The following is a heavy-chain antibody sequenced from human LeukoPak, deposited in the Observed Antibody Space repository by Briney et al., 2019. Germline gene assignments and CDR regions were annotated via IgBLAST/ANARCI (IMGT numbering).Heavy chain of an antibody. D-gene: IGHD5-24*01. CDR1: GFTFSSYW. J-gene: IGHJ3*02. CDR3: ARGGWLQLRNAFDI. CDR2: INPDGSQT. Sequence: GGSLRLSCAASGFTFSSYWMNWVRQAPGKGLEWVALINPDGSQTNYVDSVKGRLTISRDNAENSLYLQMNSLRAEDTAVYYCARGGWLQLRNAFDIWGQGTMVTVSS. V-gene: IGHV3-7*03.